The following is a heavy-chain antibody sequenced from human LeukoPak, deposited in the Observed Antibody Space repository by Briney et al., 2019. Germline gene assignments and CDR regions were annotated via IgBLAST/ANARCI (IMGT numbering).Heavy chain of an antibody. V-gene: IGHV1-18*01. CDR3: ARDLNSWLKTDS. CDR2: ISAYNGDT. D-gene: IGHD5-12*01. CDR1: GYTFTNYG. Sequence: ASVKGSCKASGYTFTNYGLSWVRQAPGQGLEWMGWISAYNGDTQYPKKFQGRVTMTRDTSTNTAYMELRSLRSDDTAVYYCARDLNSWLKTDSWGQGTLVTVS. J-gene: IGHJ4*02.